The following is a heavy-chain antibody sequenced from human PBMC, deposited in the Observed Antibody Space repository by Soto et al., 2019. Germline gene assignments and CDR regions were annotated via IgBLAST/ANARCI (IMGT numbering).Heavy chain of an antibody. CDR3: AGRPEIHPR. CDR1: GGSTSSSDW. CDR2: IHRAGVT. J-gene: IGHJ4*02. V-gene: IGHV4-4*02. Sequence: QVHLQESGPGLVKPSETLSLTCAISGGSTSSSDWWTWVRQPPGEGLEWIGEIHRAGVTNYNSSLKSRLTISLDPSRNQFSLSLTSVPAADAAVYFCAGRPEIHPRWGQGILVPVSS. D-gene: IGHD1-26*01.